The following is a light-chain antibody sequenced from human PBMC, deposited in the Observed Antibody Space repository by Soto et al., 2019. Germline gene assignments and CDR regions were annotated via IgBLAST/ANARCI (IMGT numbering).Light chain of an antibody. Sequence: QSALTQPASVSGSPGQSITISCTGTSSDVGGYNYVSWYQQHPGKVPKLMIYEVNNRPSGVSNRFSGSKSDNTASLTISGLQAEDEADYYCSSYTRSNTKVFGGGTQLTVL. CDR1: SSDVGGYNY. CDR3: SSYTRSNTKV. CDR2: EVN. V-gene: IGLV2-14*01. J-gene: IGLJ2*01.